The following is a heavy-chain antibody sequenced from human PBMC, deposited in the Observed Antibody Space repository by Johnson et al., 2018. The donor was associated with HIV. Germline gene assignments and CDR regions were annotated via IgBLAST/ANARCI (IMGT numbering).Heavy chain of an antibody. D-gene: IGHD2-2*01. V-gene: IGHV3-30*18. CDR3: AKGVVPAAADAFDI. CDR2: ISYDGSNK. CDR1: GFTFSSYG. J-gene: IGHJ3*02. Sequence: QMLLVESGGGLVKPGGSLKLSCAASGFTFSSYGMHWVRQAPGKGLEWVAVISYDGSNKYYADSVKGRFTISRDNSKNTLYLQMNSLRAEDTAVYYCAKGVVPAAADAFDIWGQGTMVTVSS.